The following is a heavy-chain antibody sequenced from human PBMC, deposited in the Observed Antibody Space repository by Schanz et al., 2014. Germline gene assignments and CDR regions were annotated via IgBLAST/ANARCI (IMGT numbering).Heavy chain of an antibody. CDR2: LDLEDGEI. CDR1: GYTLSKLS. CDR3: ATAEDASGSYGLPACGV. D-gene: IGHD3-10*01. Sequence: QVQLVQSAAAVKKPGASVKVSCKVSGYTLSKLSIHWVRQAPGKGLEWMGGLDLEDGEIVYAEQLKGRVTMTEDTSTDTAYMELSSLRSQDTAVYYCATAEDASGSYGLPACGVWGQGTTDIVSS. V-gene: IGHV1-24*01. J-gene: IGHJ6*02.